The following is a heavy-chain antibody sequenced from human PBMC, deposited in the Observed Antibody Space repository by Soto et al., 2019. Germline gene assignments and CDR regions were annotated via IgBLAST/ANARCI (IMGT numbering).Heavy chain of an antibody. J-gene: IGHJ5*02. V-gene: IGHV4-31*03. CDR1: GGSISSGGYY. CDR2: IYYSGST. CDR3: ASTYYDFWSGYSNWFAP. D-gene: IGHD3-3*01. Sequence: QVQLQESGPGLVKPSQTLSLTCTVSGGSISSGGYYWSWIRQHPGKGLEWIGYIYYSGSTYYNPSLKSRVTISVDTSKNQFSLKLSSVTAADTAVYYCASTYYDFWSGYSNWFAPWGQGTLVTVSS.